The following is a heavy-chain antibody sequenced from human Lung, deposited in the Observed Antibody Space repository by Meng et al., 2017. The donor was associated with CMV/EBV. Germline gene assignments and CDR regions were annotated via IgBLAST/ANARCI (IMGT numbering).Heavy chain of an antibody. CDR3: ARGSKIYFGSEWYGPFGRHFYGLGV. CDR2: ISFDGTNK. D-gene: IGHD3-3*01. CDR1: GFSFSTYA. V-gene: IGHV3-30*01. Sequence: GGSLRLSCVASGFSFSTYAVHWVRQAPDKGLEWVAVISFDGTNKYYGDSVKGRFTVSRDNSQNTLYLQMNSLRTEDTAMYYCARGSKIYFGSEWYGPFGRHFYGLGVWGPGNTV. J-gene: IGHJ6*01.